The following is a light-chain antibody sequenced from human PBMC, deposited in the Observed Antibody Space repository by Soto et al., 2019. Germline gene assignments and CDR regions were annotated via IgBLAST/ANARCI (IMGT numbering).Light chain of an antibody. J-gene: IGKJ4*01. V-gene: IGKV3-11*01. Sequence: EIVLTQSPATLSLSPGDRATLSCRASQNINTFLAWYQQKPGQAPRRLIYDAFKRATGIPARFSGSGSGTHFTLTISSLAPEDFAVYYCQHRDNWPPGAAFGGGTKVEIK. CDR3: QHRDNWPPGAA. CDR2: DAF. CDR1: QNINTF.